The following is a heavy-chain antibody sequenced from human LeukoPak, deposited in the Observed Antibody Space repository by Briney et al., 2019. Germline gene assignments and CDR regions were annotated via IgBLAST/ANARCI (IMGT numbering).Heavy chain of an antibody. V-gene: IGHV4-61*01. CDR3: ARDLRTPPYYDFWSGYYNPIFDGYYFDY. J-gene: IGHJ4*02. CDR2: IYYSGST. Sequence: PSETLSLTCTVSGGSVSSGSFYWSWIRQPPGKGLEWVGYIYYSGSTNYNPSLKSRVTISADTSKNQFSLKLSSVTAADTAVYYCARDLRTPPYYDFWSGYYNPIFDGYYFDYWGQGTLVTVSS. CDR1: GGSVSSGSFY. D-gene: IGHD3-3*01.